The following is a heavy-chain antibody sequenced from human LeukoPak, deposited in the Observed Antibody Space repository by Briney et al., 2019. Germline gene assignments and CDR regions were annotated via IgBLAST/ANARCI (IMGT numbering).Heavy chain of an antibody. D-gene: IGHD2-2*03. CDR1: GYTFTSYY. J-gene: IGHJ5*02. CDR3: ARTGYCSSSSCSRGHWFDP. CDR2: INPSGGST. V-gene: IGHV1-46*01. Sequence: ASVKVSCKASGYTFTSYYMHWVRQAPGHGLEWMGIINPSGGSTSYAQKFQGRVTMTRDTSTSTVYMELSSLRSEDTAVYYCARTGYCSSSSCSRGHWFDPWGQGTLVTVSS.